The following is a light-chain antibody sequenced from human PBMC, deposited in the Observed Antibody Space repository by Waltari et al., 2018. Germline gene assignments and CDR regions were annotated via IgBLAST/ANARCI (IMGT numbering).Light chain of an antibody. CDR2: QDS. CDR1: KLGDKY. V-gene: IGLV3-1*01. Sequence: SYELTQPPSVSVSPGQTASITCSGDKLGDKYACWYQQKPGQSPVLVIYQDSKRPSGIPERFSGSNSGNTATLTISGTQAMDEADYYGQAWDSSTARYVFGTGTKVTVL. J-gene: IGLJ1*01. CDR3: QAWDSSTARYV.